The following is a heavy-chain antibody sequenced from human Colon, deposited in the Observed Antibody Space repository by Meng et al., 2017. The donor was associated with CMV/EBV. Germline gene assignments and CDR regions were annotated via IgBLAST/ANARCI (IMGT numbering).Heavy chain of an antibody. CDR1: GYSFTGYY. CDR3: ASHSSYVWGSHH. J-gene: IGHJ1*01. V-gene: IGHV1-2*02. CDR2: MDPTTGRT. D-gene: IGHD3-16*01. Sequence: VQRVQSGGEVRMPGASVKVSCKASGYSFTGYYIHWVRQAPGQGLEWMGWMDPTTGRTDYAQKFQGTVTMTRDTSISTAYLELSRLTSDDTAVYYCASHSSYVWGSHHWGQGTLVTVSS.